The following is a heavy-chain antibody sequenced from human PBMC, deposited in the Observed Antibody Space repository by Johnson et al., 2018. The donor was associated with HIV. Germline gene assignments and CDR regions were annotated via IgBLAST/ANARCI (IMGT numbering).Heavy chain of an antibody. J-gene: IGHJ3*02. D-gene: IGHD5-18*01. CDR3: AKEGTTMEVDI. V-gene: IGHV3-53*01. Sequence: EVQVVESGGGLIQPGGSLRLSCAASGFTVSSNYMSWVRQAPGKGLEWVSVIYSGGSTYYADSVKGRFTISRDNSKNTLYLQLNSLRAEDTAVYYCAKEGTTMEVDIWGQGTMVTVSS. CDR2: IYSGGST. CDR1: GFTVSSNY.